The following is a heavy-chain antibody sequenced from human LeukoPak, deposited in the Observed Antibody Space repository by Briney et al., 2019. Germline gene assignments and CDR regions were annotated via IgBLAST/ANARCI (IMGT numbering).Heavy chain of an antibody. Sequence: VASVKVSCKASGYTFSSYGINWVRQAPGQGLEWMGWISVINSGNTRYAQNFQGRLTMTTDTSTTTAYMELRSLRSDDTAVYYCSREFPFCGADCFSSVFDIWGQGTMVTVS. J-gene: IGHJ3*02. CDR1: GYTFSSYG. CDR3: SREFPFCGADCFSSVFDI. V-gene: IGHV1-18*01. CDR2: ISVINSGNT. D-gene: IGHD2-21*02.